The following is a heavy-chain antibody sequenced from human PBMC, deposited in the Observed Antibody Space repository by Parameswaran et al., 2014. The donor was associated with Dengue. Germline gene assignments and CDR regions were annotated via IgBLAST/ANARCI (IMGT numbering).Heavy chain of an antibody. CDR2: IYPGDSDT. CDR3: VRGDAFDV. Sequence: VRQMPGKGLEWMGIIYPGDSDTRYSPSFQGQATISADKSITTAYLQWSSLKASDTAMYYCVRGDAFDVWGQGTMVTVSS. V-gene: IGHV5-51*01. J-gene: IGHJ3*01.